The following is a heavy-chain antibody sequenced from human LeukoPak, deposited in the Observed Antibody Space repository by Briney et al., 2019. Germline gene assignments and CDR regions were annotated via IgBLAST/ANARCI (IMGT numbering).Heavy chain of an antibody. Sequence: PGGSLRLSCAASGFTFSSYAMHWVRQAPGKGLEWVAVISYDGSNKYYADSVKGRFTISRDNSKNTLYLQMNSLRAEDTAVYYCAKQWLLRGGYYFDYWGQGTLVTVSS. CDR1: GFTFSSYA. V-gene: IGHV3-30-3*01. J-gene: IGHJ4*02. CDR3: AKQWLLRGGYYFDY. CDR2: ISYDGSNK. D-gene: IGHD6-19*01.